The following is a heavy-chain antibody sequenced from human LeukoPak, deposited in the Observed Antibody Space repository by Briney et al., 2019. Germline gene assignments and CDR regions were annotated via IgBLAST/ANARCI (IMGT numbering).Heavy chain of an antibody. CDR3: ATAYGSGTDSYY. V-gene: IGHV1-2*02. D-gene: IGHD3-10*01. CDR1: GYTFIGYY. J-gene: IGHJ4*02. Sequence: GASVKVSCKASGYTFIGYYMHWVRQAPGHGLEWMGWINPNSGGTNYAQKFQGRVTMTRGTSISTAYMELSRLKSDDTAVYYCATAYGSGTDSYYWGQGTLVTVSS. CDR2: INPNSGGT.